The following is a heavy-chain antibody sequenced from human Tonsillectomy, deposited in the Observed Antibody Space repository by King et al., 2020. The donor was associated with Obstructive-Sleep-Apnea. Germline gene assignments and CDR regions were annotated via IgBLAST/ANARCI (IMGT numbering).Heavy chain of an antibody. CDR2: INHSGST. J-gene: IGHJ4*02. D-gene: IGHD3/OR15-3a*01. CDR1: GVSLSGYY. Sequence: HVQLQQWGAGLLKPSETLSLTCAVYGVSLSGYYWSWIRQPPGKGLEWIGEINHSGSTNYNPSLKSRVTISVDTSKNQFSLKLSSVTAADTAVYYCARVVTGTGPDYWGQGALVTVSS. V-gene: IGHV4-34*01. CDR3: ARVVTGTGPDY.